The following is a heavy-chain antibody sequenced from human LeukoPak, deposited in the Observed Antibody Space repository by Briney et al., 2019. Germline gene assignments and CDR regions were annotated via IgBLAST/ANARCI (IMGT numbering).Heavy chain of an antibody. CDR3: ARDGDVVVAAASEFDY. CDR2: IKQDGSEK. CDR1: GFTSSSYW. V-gene: IGHV3-7*01. Sequence: GGSLRLSCAASGFTSSSYWMSWVRQAPGKGLEWVANIKQDGSEKYYVDSVKGRFTISRDNAKNSLSLQMNSLRAEDTAVYYCARDGDVVVAAASEFDYWGQGTLVTVSS. D-gene: IGHD2-15*01. J-gene: IGHJ4*02.